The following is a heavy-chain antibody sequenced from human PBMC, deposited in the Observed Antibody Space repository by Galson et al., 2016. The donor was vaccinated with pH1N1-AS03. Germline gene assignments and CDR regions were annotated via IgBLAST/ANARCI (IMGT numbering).Heavy chain of an antibody. Sequence: SLRLSCAASGFTFNQYAMHWVRQAPGKGLEWVGLVSYDGAHTYYADSVKGRFTISRGNSENTLYLQMNSLGPEDTAVDYCARELWFGVDYWGPGTLVTVSS. CDR1: GFTFNQYA. D-gene: IGHD3-10*01. V-gene: IGHV3-30-3*01. J-gene: IGHJ4*01. CDR2: VSYDGAHT. CDR3: ARELWFGVDY.